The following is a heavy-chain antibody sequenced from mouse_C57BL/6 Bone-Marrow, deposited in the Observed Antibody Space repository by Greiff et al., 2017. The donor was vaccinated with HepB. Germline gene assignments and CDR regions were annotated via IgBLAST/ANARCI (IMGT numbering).Heavy chain of an antibody. CDR2: IYPRSGNT. V-gene: IGHV1-81*01. CDR1: GYTFTSYG. CDR3: ARWRDYDGAY. Sequence: QVQLQQSGAELARPGASVKLSCKASGYTFTSYGISWVKQRTGQGLEWIGEIYPRSGNTYYNEKFKGKATLTADKSSSTAYMELRSLTSEDSAVYFCARWRDYDGAYWGQGTLVTVSA. D-gene: IGHD2-4*01. J-gene: IGHJ3*01.